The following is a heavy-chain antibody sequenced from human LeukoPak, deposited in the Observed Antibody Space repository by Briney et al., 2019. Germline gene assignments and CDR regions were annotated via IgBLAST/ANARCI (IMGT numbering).Heavy chain of an antibody. Sequence: SETLSLTCTVSGVSITSGAYYWTWIRQHPGEGLEWIGYSSYSGSAYYIPSLKSRVTISVDTSKSQFSLKLSSVTAADTAVYYCARYYCASSRCPGVDYWGQGTLVTVSS. CDR2: SSYSGSA. CDR1: GVSITSGAYY. D-gene: IGHD2-2*01. V-gene: IGHV4-31*03. J-gene: IGHJ4*02. CDR3: ARYYCASSRCPGVDY.